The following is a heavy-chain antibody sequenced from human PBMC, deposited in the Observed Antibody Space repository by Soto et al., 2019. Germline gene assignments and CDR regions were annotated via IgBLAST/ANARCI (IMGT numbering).Heavy chain of an antibody. D-gene: IGHD5-12*01. V-gene: IGHV4-59*01. CDR2: IYYSGST. Sequence: SETLSLTCTVSGGSITSYYWTWIRQPPGKGLEWIGYIYYSGSTSYNPSLKSRVTISVDTSKNQFSLKLASVTAADTAVYYCASEYSGFQEVWGKGTTVTVSS. CDR3: ASEYSGFQEV. CDR1: GGSITSYY. J-gene: IGHJ6*04.